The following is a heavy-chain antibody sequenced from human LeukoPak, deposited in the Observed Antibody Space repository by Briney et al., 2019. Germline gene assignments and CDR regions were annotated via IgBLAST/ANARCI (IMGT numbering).Heavy chain of an antibody. CDR1: GFTFADYA. J-gene: IGHJ4*02. CDR3: VRDYRYAGHESVY. V-gene: IGHV3-49*03. Sequence: QTGGSLRLSCTTSGFTFADYAMGWFRQAPGKGLEWVGFIRSKSNGGTTHYAASVEGRFTISRDDSNSIAYLQMNSLKTEDTAVYYCVRDYRYAGHESVYWGQGTLVTVSS. CDR2: IRSKSNGGTT. D-gene: IGHD5-12*01.